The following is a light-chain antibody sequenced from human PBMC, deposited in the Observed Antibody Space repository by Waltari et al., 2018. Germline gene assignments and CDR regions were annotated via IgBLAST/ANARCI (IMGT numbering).Light chain of an antibody. Sequence: EVLMTQSPATLPLSPGERATLSCRASQSVGSNLAWFQQKPGQAPRLLIYGASTRATNIPARFSGSGSGTEFTLTISSLQSEDFAVYYCQQYNDWWTFGQGTKVEIK. CDR2: GAS. V-gene: IGKV3-15*01. CDR1: QSVGSN. J-gene: IGKJ1*01. CDR3: QQYNDWWT.